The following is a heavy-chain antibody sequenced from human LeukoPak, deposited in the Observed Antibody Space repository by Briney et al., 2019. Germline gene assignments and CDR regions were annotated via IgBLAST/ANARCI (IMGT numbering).Heavy chain of an antibody. V-gene: IGHV4-34*01. CDR2: ITHSVTT. CDR1: DGSFSGYY. Sequence: SETLSLTCGVYDGSFSGYYWSWICQPPGKGLEWIGEITHSVTTNYNPSLKSRVTISVDTSKNQFSLRLLSVTAADTAVYYCARALMVELTTAPWYFDLWGRGTLVTVSS. J-gene: IGHJ2*01. D-gene: IGHD2-8*01. CDR3: ARALMVELTTAPWYFDL.